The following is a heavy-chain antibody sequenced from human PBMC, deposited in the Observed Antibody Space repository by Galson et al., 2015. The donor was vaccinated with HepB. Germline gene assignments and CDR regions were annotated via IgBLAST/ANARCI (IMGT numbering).Heavy chain of an antibody. D-gene: IGHD4-17*01. CDR1: GFTFDDYA. CDR3: VKDRDYGFSYYFDY. V-gene: IGHV3-9*01. CDR2: ISWNSGRI. J-gene: IGHJ4*02. Sequence: SLRLSCAASGFTFDDYAVHWVRQAPGKGLEWVSGISWNSGRIDYADSVKGRFTISRDNAKKSLYLQMNSLRAEDTALYYCVKDRDYGFSYYFDYWGQGALVTVSS.